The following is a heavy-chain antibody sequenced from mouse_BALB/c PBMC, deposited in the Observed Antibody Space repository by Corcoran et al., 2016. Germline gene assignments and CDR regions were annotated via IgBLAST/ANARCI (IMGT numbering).Heavy chain of an antibody. D-gene: IGHD2-1*01. J-gene: IGHJ4*01. Sequence: EVQLQQSAPELVKPGASVKISCKASGYSFTGYYMHWVKQSHVKSLEWIGRINPYNGATSYNQNFKDKASLTVDKSSSTAYMELHSLTSEDSAVYYCARSLYGNGAMDYWGQGTSVTVSS. CDR3: ARSLYGNGAMDY. V-gene: IGHV1-26*01. CDR1: GYSFTGYY. CDR2: INPYNGAT.